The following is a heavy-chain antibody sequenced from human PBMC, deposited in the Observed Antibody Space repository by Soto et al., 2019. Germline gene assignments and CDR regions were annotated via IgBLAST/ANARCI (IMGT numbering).Heavy chain of an antibody. D-gene: IGHD2-15*01. V-gene: IGHV1-18*01. CDR3: ARCYCSVGSCYTCWHFDL. CDR1: GYTFNDYG. Sequence: QVQLVQSVAEVKKPGASVRVSCKASGYTFNDYGISWVRQAPGQGLEWRGWIGPYEGVTNHAQTFQGRVTMTVDTSTTTADMELRSLRSDDTALYYCARCYCSVGSCYTCWHFDLWGPGTLVTVTA. J-gene: IGHJ2*01. CDR2: IGPYEGVT.